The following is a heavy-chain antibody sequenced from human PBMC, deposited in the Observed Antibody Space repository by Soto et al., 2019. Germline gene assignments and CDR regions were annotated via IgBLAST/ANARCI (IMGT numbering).Heavy chain of an antibody. CDR2: IYYSGST. CDR1: GGSISSSSYY. D-gene: IGHD6-13*01. Sequence: SETLSLTCTVSGGSISSSSYYWGWIRQPPGKGLEWIGSIYYSGSTYYNPSLKSRVTISVDTSKNQFSLKLSSVTAADTAVYYCARHFRAAAYYYSYMDVWGKGTTVTVSS. J-gene: IGHJ6*03. V-gene: IGHV4-39*01. CDR3: ARHFRAAAYYYSYMDV.